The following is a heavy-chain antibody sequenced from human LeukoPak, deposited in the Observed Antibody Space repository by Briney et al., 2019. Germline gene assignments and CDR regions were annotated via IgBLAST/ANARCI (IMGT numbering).Heavy chain of an antibody. CDR1: GYTFTSYD. CDR2: MNPNSGNT. Sequence: GASVKVSCKASGYTFTSYDINWVRQATGQGLEWMGWMNPNSGNTGYAQKFQGKVTMTRNTSISTAYMELSSLRSEDTAVYYCARGHGIAAAVDFDYWGQGTLVTVSS. V-gene: IGHV1-8*01. CDR3: ARGHGIAAAVDFDY. J-gene: IGHJ4*02. D-gene: IGHD6-13*01.